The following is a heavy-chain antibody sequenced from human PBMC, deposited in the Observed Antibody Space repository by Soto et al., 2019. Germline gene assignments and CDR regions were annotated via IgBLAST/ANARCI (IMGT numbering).Heavy chain of an antibody. CDR3: ARVSRYYGSGSYVR. J-gene: IGHJ4*02. CDR2: TYYSGST. D-gene: IGHD3-10*01. CDR1: GGSISSGGYY. Sequence: QVQLQESGPGLVKPSQTLSLTCTVSGGSISSGGYYWSWIRQHPGKGLEWIGYTYYSGSTNYTPSLKSRVTISVDTSKNQFSLKLSSVTAADTAVYYCARVSRYYGSGSYVRWGQGTLVTVSS. V-gene: IGHV4-31*03.